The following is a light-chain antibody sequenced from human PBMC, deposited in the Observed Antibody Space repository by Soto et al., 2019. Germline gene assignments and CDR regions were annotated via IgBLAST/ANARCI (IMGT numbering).Light chain of an antibody. CDR2: AVS. CDR3: SSYTSRHTLL. V-gene: IGLV2-14*01. J-gene: IGLJ2*01. CDR1: SSDVGDFDR. Sequence: QSALTQPASVSGSPGQSITISCTGTSSDVGDFDRVSWYQQHPGKAPKLMIYAVSDRPSGVSNRFSGSKSGDTASLTISGLQAEDEADYYCSSYTSRHTLLFGRGTKVTVL.